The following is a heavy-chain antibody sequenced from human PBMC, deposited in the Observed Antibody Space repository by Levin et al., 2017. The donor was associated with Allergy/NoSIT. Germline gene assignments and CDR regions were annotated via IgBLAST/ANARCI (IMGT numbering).Heavy chain of an antibody. J-gene: IGHJ5*02. CDR2: ISGYNGHT. D-gene: IGHD2-8*02. Sequence: ASVKVSCKASGYTFTKHDISWVRQAPGQGLEWMGWISGYNGHTNYAQKVQGRVTMTTDTSTTTAYMELRSLRSDDTAVYYCARGGDSTGYDPWGQGTPVTVSS. CDR3: ARGGDSTGYDP. V-gene: IGHV1-18*01. CDR1: GYTFTKHD.